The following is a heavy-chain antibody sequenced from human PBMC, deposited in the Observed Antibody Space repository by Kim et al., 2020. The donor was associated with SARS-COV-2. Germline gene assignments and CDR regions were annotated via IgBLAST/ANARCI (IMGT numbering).Heavy chain of an antibody. CDR2: VYYSGST. CDR1: GGFLSSSTYS. V-gene: IGHV4-39*01. D-gene: IGHD3-16*01. CDR3: ARYRFERSGPFGFFDS. J-gene: IGHJ4*02. Sequence: SETLSLTCTVSGGFLSSSTYSWGWVRQSPGKGLEFVASVYYSGSTYYNPTLKSRVNIFVDMSKNQFSLKLNSVTAADTAVYYCARYRFERSGPFGFFDSWGQGTLVTVSS.